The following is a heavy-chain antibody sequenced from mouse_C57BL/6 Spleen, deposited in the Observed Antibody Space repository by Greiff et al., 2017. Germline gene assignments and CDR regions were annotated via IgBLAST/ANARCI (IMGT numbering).Heavy chain of an antibody. CDR1: GYTFTSYW. D-gene: IGHD4-1*01. V-gene: IGHV1-52*01. J-gene: IGHJ4*01. CDR2: IDPSDSAT. Sequence: QVQLKQPGAELVRPGSSVKLSCKASGYTFTSYWMHWVKQRPIQGLEWIGNIDPSDSATHYNQKFKDKATLTVDKSSSTAYMQLSSLTSEDSSVYYCARWEHYAMDYWGQGTSVTVSS. CDR3: ARWEHYAMDY.